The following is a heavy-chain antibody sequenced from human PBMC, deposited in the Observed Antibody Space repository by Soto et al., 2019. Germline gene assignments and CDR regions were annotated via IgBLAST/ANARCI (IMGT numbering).Heavy chain of an antibody. CDR3: AFGAVDF. V-gene: IGHV1-69*01. Sequence: QVQLVQSGAEVKKPGSSVKVSCKASGGIFSSYTISWVRQAPGQGLEWMGGIIPHFGTPNYAQKFQGRITISADPSTSTAYMELSRMSSEDTAVYFCAFGAVDFWGQGTLVTVSS. CDR2: IIPHFGTP. CDR1: GGIFSSYT. J-gene: IGHJ4*02. D-gene: IGHD6-19*01.